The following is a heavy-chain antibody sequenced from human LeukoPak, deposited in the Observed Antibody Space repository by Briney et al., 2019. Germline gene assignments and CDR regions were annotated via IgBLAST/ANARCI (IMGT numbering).Heavy chain of an antibody. CDR1: GGSISSGSYY. D-gene: IGHD6-19*01. J-gene: IGHJ4*02. Sequence: PSETLSLTCTVSGGSISSGSYYWSWIRQPAGKGLEWIGRIYTSGSTNYNPSLKSRVTISVDTSKNQFSLKLSSVTAVDTAVYYCAREISSGWFDYWGQGTLVTVSS. CDR3: AREISSGWFDY. V-gene: IGHV4-61*02. CDR2: IYTSGST.